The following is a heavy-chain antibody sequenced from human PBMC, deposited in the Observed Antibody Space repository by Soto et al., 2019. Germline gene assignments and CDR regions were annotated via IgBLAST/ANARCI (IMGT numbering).Heavy chain of an antibody. D-gene: IGHD3-16*02. CDR3: ARYYDYIWGSYRYTPDFDY. V-gene: IGHV4-39*01. J-gene: IGHJ4*02. CDR2: IYYSGST. Sequence: SETLSLTCTVSGGSISSSSYYWGWIRQPPGKGLEWIGSIYYSGSTYYNPSLKSRVTISVDTSKNQFSLKLSSVTAADTAVYYCARYYDYIWGSYRYTPDFDYWGQGTLVTVSS. CDR1: GGSISSSSYY.